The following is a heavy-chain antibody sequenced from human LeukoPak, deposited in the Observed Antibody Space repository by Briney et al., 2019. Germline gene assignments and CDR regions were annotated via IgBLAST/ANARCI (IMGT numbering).Heavy chain of an antibody. CDR3: ARVRIAAPPRAYFHH. CDR1: APSISSSSSD. CDR2: IYYSGSS. J-gene: IGHJ4*02. V-gene: IGHV4-39*07. D-gene: IGHD6-25*01. Sequence: RTSQTLSLTCTVYAPSISSSSSDWGWLRQPPGKGLEWIVGIYYSGSSYYNPTLKGRLTISGDTSTNHYSLKLSSVTTADTAVYYCARVRIAAPPRAYFHHWGQGTLVTVSS.